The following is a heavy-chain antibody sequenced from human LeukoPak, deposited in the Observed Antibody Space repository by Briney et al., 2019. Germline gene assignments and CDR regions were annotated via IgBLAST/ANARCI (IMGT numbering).Heavy chain of an antibody. J-gene: IGHJ4*02. Sequence: ASVKVSCKASGYTFIGYFMHWVRQAPGQGLEWMGWINPNSGGRNYAQKFQGRVTMARGTSISTAYMELSRLRSDDTAVYYCARALPAAGPTFDYWGQGTLVTVSS. D-gene: IGHD6-13*01. CDR2: INPNSGGR. V-gene: IGHV1-2*02. CDR1: GYTFIGYF. CDR3: ARALPAAGPTFDY.